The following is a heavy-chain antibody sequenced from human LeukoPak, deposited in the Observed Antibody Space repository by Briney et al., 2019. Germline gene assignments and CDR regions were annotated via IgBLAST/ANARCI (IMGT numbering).Heavy chain of an antibody. V-gene: IGHV3-30-3*01. J-gene: IGHJ4*02. D-gene: IGHD3-22*01. Sequence: GGSLRLSCVVSGFTFSSYAMSWVRQAPGKGLEWLALISYDGSNKYYADSVKGRFTISRDNSKNTLYLQMNSLRAEDTAVYYCAREHYYDSSGFYRDFDCWGQGTLVTVSS. CDR2: ISYDGSNK. CDR3: AREHYYDSSGFYRDFDC. CDR1: GFTFSSYA.